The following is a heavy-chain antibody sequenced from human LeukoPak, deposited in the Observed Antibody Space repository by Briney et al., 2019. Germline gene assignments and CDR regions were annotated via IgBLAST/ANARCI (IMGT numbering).Heavy chain of an antibody. CDR2: IRSRGFGGAA. CDR1: GFTFSSYA. D-gene: IGHD2-2*01. V-gene: IGHV3-49*03. J-gene: IGHJ4*02. CDR3: ARHGSRSLSTTSRGYYLDY. Sequence: GGSLRLSCAASGFTFSSYAMSWFRQAPGKGLEWVGFIRSRGFGGAAEHAASVKGRFSISRDDSKSIVYLQMNSLKTEDTAFYYCARHGSRSLSTTSRGYYLDYWGQGTLLTVSS.